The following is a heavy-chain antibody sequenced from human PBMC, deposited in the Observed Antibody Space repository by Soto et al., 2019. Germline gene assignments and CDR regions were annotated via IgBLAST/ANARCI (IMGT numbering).Heavy chain of an antibody. CDR1: GGTFSSYA. D-gene: IGHD1-26*01. CDR3: ARGGPPFSGSYLRYYFDY. CDR2: IIPIFGTA. J-gene: IGHJ4*02. Sequence: ASVKVSCKASGGTFSSYAISWVRQAPGQGLEWMGGIIPIFGTANYAQKFQGRVTITADESTSTAYMELSSLRSEDTAVYYCARGGPPFSGSYLRYYFDYWGQGTLVTVSS. V-gene: IGHV1-69*13.